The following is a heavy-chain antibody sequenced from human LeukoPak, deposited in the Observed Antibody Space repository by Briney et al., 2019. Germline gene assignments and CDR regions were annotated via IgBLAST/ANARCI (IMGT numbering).Heavy chain of an antibody. CDR1: GFTFGTFW. D-gene: IGHD3-10*01. J-gene: IGHJ4*02. CDR2: VLFDGTNE. Sequence: AGGSLRLSCEASGFTFGTFWMSWVRQAPGKGLEWVAFVLFDGTNEQYTDSVKGRFSISRDNSNNTLYLQMSSLTAEDTAVYYCAKDRYGSGANYFDYWGQGTLVTVSS. CDR3: AKDRYGSGANYFDY. V-gene: IGHV3-30*18.